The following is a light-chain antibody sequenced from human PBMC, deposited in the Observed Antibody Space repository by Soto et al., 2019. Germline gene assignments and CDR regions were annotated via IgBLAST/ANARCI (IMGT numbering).Light chain of an antibody. CDR2: EAS. CDR1: QTVRTF. V-gene: IGKV3-11*01. Sequence: EIVLTQSPATLSLSPGERATLSCRASQTVRTFLAWYQQKPGQYPRLLFYEASFRAAGIPARFSGSGSGTDLTLTISSLEPEDFAVYYGQQRSTYHITLGGGTKGEIK. CDR3: QQRSTYHIT. J-gene: IGKJ4*01.